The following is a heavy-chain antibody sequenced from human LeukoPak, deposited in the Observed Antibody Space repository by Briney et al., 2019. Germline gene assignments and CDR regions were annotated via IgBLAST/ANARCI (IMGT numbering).Heavy chain of an antibody. CDR2: IYTSGST. CDR3: ARDFDYARPMDV. J-gene: IGHJ6*03. CDR1: GGSISSGSYY. V-gene: IGHV4-61*02. Sequence: SETLSLTCTVSGGSISSGSYYWSWIRQPAGKGLEWIGRIYTSGSTNYNPSLKSRVTISVDTSKNQFSLKLSSVTAADTAVYYCARDFDYARPMDVWGKGTTVTVSS. D-gene: IGHD3-9*01.